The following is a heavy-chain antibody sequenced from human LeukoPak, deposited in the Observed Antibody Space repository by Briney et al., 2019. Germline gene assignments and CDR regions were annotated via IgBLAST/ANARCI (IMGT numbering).Heavy chain of an antibody. V-gene: IGHV4-59*01. CDR2: IDHTGTT. J-gene: IGHJ6*03. D-gene: IGHD4-11*01. CDR3: ARGRVSSSTWHSTYYYYFYMDV. CDR1: SGSFRTYY. Sequence: PSETLSLTCTVSSGSFRTYYWSWIRQPPGKGLEWIGYIDHTGTTNYNPSLNSRVTISRDTSKNHFSLQLSSVTAADTAVYFCARGRVSSSTWHSTYYYYFYMDVWGKGTTVTVSS.